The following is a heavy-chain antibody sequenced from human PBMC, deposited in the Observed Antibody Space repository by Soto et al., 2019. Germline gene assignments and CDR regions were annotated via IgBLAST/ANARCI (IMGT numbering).Heavy chain of an antibody. CDR1: GFTFSSYA. Sequence: SGGSLRLSCAASGFTFSSYAMHWVRQAPGKGLEWVAVISYDGSNKYYADSVKGRFTISRDNSKNTLYLQMNSLRAEDTAVYYCARDSSYCSGGSCYLDWYFDLWGRGTLVTVSS. CDR3: ARDSSYCSGGSCYLDWYFDL. CDR2: ISYDGSNK. J-gene: IGHJ2*01. V-gene: IGHV3-30-3*01. D-gene: IGHD2-15*01.